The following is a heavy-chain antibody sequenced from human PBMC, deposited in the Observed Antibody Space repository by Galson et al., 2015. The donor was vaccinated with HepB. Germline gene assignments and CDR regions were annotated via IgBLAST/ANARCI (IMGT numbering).Heavy chain of an antibody. D-gene: IGHD3-22*01. CDR1: GFTFSDHG. V-gene: IGHV3-30*02. Sequence: SLRLSCAASGFTFSDHGMHWVRQAPGRGLEWVAFIRYDGSSKFHADSVKGRLTISRDNSKNMVYLQMSSLRAEDTAVYYCAKDRPPYDSIGYRYFDSWGQGTLVTVSS. CDR3: AKDRPPYDSIGYRYFDS. CDR2: IRYDGSSK. J-gene: IGHJ4*02.